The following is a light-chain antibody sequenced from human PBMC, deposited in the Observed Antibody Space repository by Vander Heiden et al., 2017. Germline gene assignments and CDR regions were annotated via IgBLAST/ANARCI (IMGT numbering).Light chain of an antibody. J-gene: IGKJ2*01. V-gene: IGKV3-20*01. CDR2: GVS. CDR3: QQYGSSPPT. CDR1: QTIISDY. Sequence: EIWSTPSPGTLCFSPGERATLLFRPSQTIISDYVAWFHQKPGQAPRLLIYGVSSRVTGIPDRFTGSGSGTDFTLTISRLEPEDFAVYFCQQYGSSPPTFGRETKLEIK.